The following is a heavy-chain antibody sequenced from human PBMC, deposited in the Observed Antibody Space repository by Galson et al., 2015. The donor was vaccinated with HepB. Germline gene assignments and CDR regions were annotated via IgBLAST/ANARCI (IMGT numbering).Heavy chain of an antibody. CDR3: AKVSYYYDSSGYYHDDAFDI. CDR2: ISWNSGSI. CDR1: GFTFDDYA. J-gene: IGHJ3*02. D-gene: IGHD3-22*01. V-gene: IGHV3-9*01. Sequence: SLRLSCAASGFTFDDYAMHWVRQAPGKGLEWVSGISWNSGSIGYADSVKGRFTISRDNAKNSLYLQMNSLRAEDTALYYCAKVSYYYDSSGYYHDDAFDIWGQGTMVTVSS.